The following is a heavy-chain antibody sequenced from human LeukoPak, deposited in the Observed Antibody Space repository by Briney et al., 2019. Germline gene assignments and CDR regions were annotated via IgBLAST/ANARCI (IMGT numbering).Heavy chain of an antibody. CDR1: GGSISSSSYY. CDR2: IYYSGST. CDR3: ARLPRFDYYYYMDV. J-gene: IGHJ6*03. Sequence: SETLSLTCTVSGGSISSSSYYWGWIRQPPGKGLEWIGSIYYSGSTYYNPSLKSRVTISVDTSKNQFSLKLSSVTAADTAVYYCARLPRFDYYYYMDVWGKGTTVTVSS. D-gene: IGHD3-3*01. V-gene: IGHV4-39*01.